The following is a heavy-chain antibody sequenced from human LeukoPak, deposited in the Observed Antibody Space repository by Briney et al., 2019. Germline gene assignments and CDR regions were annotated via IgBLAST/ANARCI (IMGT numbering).Heavy chain of an antibody. Sequence: GGSLRLSCAASGFTFSSYSMNWVRQAPGKGLEWVSSISSSSSYIYYADSVKGRFTISRDNAKNSLYLQVNSLRAEDTAVYYCAREARSPYSSSPHFDYWGQGTLVTVSS. D-gene: IGHD6-6*01. CDR2: ISSSSSYI. V-gene: IGHV3-21*01. CDR1: GFTFSSYS. CDR3: AREARSPYSSSPHFDY. J-gene: IGHJ4*02.